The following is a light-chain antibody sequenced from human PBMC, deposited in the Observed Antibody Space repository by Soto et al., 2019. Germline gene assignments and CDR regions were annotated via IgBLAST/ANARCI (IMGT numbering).Light chain of an antibody. J-gene: IGKJ1*01. CDR3: QQYNNWPPVT. Sequence: ETMMTQSPGTLSVSPGERATLSCRASQSVSRNLAWYQQKPGQAPRLLIYGASTRATGIPARFSGSGSGTEFTLTISSLQSEDFAVYYCQQYNNWPPVTFGQGTKVDIK. CDR1: QSVSRN. V-gene: IGKV3-15*01. CDR2: GAS.